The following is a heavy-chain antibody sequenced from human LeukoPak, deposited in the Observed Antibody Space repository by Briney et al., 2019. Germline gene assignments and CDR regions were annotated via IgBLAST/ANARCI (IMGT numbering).Heavy chain of an antibody. CDR3: ARGLHKRGGSPMIGHWFDP. V-gene: IGHV4-34*01. J-gene: IGHJ5*02. CDR2: INHSGST. Sequence: SETLSLTCAVYGGSFGGYYWSWIRQPPGKGLEWIGEINHSGSTNYNPSLKSRVTISVDTSKNQFSLKLSSVTAADTAVYYCARGLHKRGGSPMIGHWFDPWGQGTLVTVSS. CDR1: GGSFGGYY. D-gene: IGHD2-15*01.